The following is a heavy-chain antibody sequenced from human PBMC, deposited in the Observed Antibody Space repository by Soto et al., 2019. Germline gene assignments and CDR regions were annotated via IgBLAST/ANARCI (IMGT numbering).Heavy chain of an antibody. J-gene: IGHJ5*02. CDR1: CCSFSSSSYY. D-gene: IGHD2-8*01. V-gene: IGHV4-39*01. CDR2: IYYSWCT. Sequence: SDTLSLTCTVACCSFSSSSYYWVWIRKPPGKELEWIGRIYYSWCTYYIPSLKSRVTISVYTSKNHFFLKLSSVTAADTAVYYCASRRGDIVLMVYARTNNWFDPWGQGTLVTVS. CDR3: ASRRGDIVLMVYARTNNWFDP.